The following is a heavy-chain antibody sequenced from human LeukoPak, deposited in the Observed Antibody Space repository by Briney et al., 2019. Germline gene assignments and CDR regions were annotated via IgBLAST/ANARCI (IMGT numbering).Heavy chain of an antibody. CDR2: IASDGSST. Sequence: LPGGSLRLSCAASGFTFRSYWMNWVRQAPGKGLVWVSRIASDGSSTTYADSVKGRFSISRDNAKNTLYLQMNSLRVEDTAVYYCARGRPHGNDYWGQGTLVTVSS. CDR1: GFTFRSYW. J-gene: IGHJ4*02. D-gene: IGHD4-23*01. V-gene: IGHV3-74*01. CDR3: ARGRPHGNDY.